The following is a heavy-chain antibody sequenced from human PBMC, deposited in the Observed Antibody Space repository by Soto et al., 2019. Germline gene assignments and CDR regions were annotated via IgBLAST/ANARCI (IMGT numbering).Heavy chain of an antibody. V-gene: IGHV2-5*02. CDR3: AHRVHYSSNWYFGYFAY. CDR1: GFSLSTSGVG. CDR2: IYWDDDK. J-gene: IGHJ4*02. D-gene: IGHD6-13*01. Sequence: SGPTLVNPTQTLTLTCTFSGFSLSTSGVGVGWIRQPPGKALEWLVFIYWDDDKRYSPSLESRLTITKDTSKNQVALTMTNMDPVDTATYYCAHRVHYSSNWYFGYFAYWGQGTLVTVSS.